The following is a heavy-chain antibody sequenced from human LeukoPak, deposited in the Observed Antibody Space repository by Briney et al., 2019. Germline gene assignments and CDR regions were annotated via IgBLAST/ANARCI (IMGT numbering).Heavy chain of an antibody. CDR3: ARDRPTDSSGWPLDAFDI. CDR2: ISYDGSNK. Sequence: GGSLRLSWAASGFTFSSYAMHWVRQAPGKGLEWVAVISYDGSNKYYADSVKGRFTISRDNSKNTLYLQMNSLRAEDTAVYYCARDRPTDSSGWPLDAFDIWGQGTMVTVSS. CDR1: GFTFSSYA. V-gene: IGHV3-30-3*01. J-gene: IGHJ3*02. D-gene: IGHD6-19*01.